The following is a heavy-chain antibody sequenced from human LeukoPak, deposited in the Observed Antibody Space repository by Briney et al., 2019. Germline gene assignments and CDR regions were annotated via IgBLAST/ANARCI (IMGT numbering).Heavy chain of an antibody. D-gene: IGHD2/OR15-2a*01. V-gene: IGHV3-64*01. J-gene: IGHJ4*02. CDR1: GFTFSTYA. CDR2: ITTNGGST. Sequence: GGSLRLSCAASGFTFSTYAMHWVRQAPGKGLEYVSAITTNGGSTYYANSVKGRFTISRDNSKNTLYLQMGSLRAEDMAVYYCARRYVLLDYWGQGTLVTVSS. CDR3: ARRYVLLDY.